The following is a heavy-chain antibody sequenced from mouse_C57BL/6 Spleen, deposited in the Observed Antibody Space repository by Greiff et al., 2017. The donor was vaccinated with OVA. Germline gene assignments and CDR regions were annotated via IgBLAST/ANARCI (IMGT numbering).Heavy chain of an antibody. D-gene: IGHD1-1*01. J-gene: IGHJ2*01. Sequence: EVKLVESGEGLVKPGGSLKLSCAASGFTFSSYAMSWVRQTPEKRLEWVAYISSGGDYIYYADTVKGRFTISRDNARNTLYLQMSSLKSEDTAMDYCTRGGRITTVVAPCDYWGQGTTLTVSS. CDR1: GFTFSSYA. CDR3: TRGGRITTVVAPCDY. CDR2: ISSGGDYI. V-gene: IGHV5-9-1*02.